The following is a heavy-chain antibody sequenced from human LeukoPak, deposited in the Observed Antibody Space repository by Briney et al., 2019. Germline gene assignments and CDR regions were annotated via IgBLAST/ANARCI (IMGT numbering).Heavy chain of an antibody. CDR1: GFTFSFYG. V-gene: IGHV3-30*03. CDR2: ISYDGSNK. Sequence: GGSLRLSCAASGFTFSFYGIHWVRQAPGKGPEWVAVISYDGSNKYYADSVKGRFTISRDNSKNTLYLQMNSLRAEDTAVYYCARGASSSQRYPIDYWGQGTLFTVSS. D-gene: IGHD6-13*01. J-gene: IGHJ4*02. CDR3: ARGASSSQRYPIDY.